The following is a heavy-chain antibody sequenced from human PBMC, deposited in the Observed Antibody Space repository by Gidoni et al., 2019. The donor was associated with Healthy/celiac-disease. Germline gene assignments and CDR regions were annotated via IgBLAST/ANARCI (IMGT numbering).Heavy chain of an antibody. CDR2: IYYSGST. Sequence: QVHLHASGPGPVKPSQTLSPTFTVSGGSISSGGYYWSWIRQHPGKGLEWIGYIYYSGSTYYNPSLKSRVTISVDTSKNQFSLKLSSVTAADTAVYYCARGSSSGYYPPFDYWGQGTLVTVSS. CDR1: GGSISSGGYY. J-gene: IGHJ4*02. CDR3: ARGSSSGYYPPFDY. V-gene: IGHV4-31*03. D-gene: IGHD3-22*01.